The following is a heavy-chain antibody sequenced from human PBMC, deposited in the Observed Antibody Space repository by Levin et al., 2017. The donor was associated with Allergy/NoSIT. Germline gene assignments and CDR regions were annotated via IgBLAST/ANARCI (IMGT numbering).Heavy chain of an antibody. J-gene: IGHJ1*01. D-gene: IGHD3-22*01. V-gene: IGHV1-46*01. Sequence: ASVKVSCKASGYTFTSYYMHWVRQAPGQGLEWMGIINPSGGSTSYAQKFQGRVTMTRDTSTSTVYMELSSLRSEDTAVYYCARSPTSYYYDSSGYYPSVGHSEYFQHWGQGTLVTVSS. CDR3: ARSPTSYYYDSSGYYPSVGHSEYFQH. CDR1: GYTFTSYY. CDR2: INPSGGST.